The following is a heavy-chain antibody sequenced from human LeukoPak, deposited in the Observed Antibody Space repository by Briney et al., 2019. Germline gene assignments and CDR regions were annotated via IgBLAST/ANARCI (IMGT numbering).Heavy chain of an antibody. V-gene: IGHV3-30*02. J-gene: IGHJ4*02. CDR2: IRYDGSNK. CDR3: AKTPGPGGSPHFDY. D-gene: IGHD3-10*01. Sequence: GGSLRLSCAASGFSFSSYGMHWVRQAPGKGLEWVAFIRYDGSNKYYADSVKGRFTISRDNSKNTLYLQMNSLRAEDTAVYYCAKTPGPGGSPHFDYWGQGTLVTVSS. CDR1: GFSFSSYG.